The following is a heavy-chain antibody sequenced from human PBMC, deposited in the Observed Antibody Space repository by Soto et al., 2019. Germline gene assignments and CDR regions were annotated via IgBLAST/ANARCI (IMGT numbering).Heavy chain of an antibody. Sequence: PSQTLSLTCVISGDSVSSNSAAWNWIRQSPSRGLEWLGRTYYRSKWYNDYAVSVKSRITINPDTSKNQFSLQLNSVTPEDTAVYYCARSYYDFWSGSHYYYYRMDVWGQGTTVTVSS. CDR1: GDSVSSNSAA. D-gene: IGHD3-3*01. CDR2: TYYRSKWYN. CDR3: ARSYYDFWSGSHYYYYRMDV. V-gene: IGHV6-1*01. J-gene: IGHJ6*02.